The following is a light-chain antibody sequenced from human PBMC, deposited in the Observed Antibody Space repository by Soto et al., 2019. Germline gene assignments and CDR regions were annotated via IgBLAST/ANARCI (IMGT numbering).Light chain of an antibody. V-gene: IGLV1-44*01. Sequence: QSVRSHPPSASWTPGHRVTISCSGSSSNIESNTVTWYQQLPGTAPKLVIYSNYDRPSGVPDRFSGSTSGTSASLVIRGLQSEDEADYHCAAWDDILTGYVFGGGTKVTVL. CDR2: SNY. CDR3: AAWDDILTGYV. J-gene: IGLJ1*01. CDR1: SSNIESNT.